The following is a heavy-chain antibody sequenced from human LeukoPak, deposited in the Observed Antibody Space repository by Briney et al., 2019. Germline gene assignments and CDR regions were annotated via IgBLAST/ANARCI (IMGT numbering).Heavy chain of an antibody. J-gene: IGHJ4*02. Sequence: ASVKVSCKASGYTFTGYYMHWVRQAPGQGLEWMGWINPNSGGTNYAQKFQGRVTMTRDTSISTAYMELSRLRSDDTAVYYCARVEYYGSGYFDYWGQGTLVTVSS. V-gene: IGHV1-2*02. D-gene: IGHD3-10*01. CDR2: INPNSGGT. CDR3: ARVEYYGSGYFDY. CDR1: GYTFTGYY.